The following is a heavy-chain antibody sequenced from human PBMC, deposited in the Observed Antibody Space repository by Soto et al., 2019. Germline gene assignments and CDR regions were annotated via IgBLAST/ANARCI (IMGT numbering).Heavy chain of an antibody. Sequence: QITLKESGPTLVKPTQTLTLTCTFSGFSLITSGEGVCWIRQPPGKALEWLALIYWNDDNRYSPSLKSRLTITKPTCYNRVVLTMTDMYPVDTATYCCTRWCYYSLTGGRWFDPWGQGTLVTVFS. CDR3: TRWCYYSLTGGRWFDP. CDR1: GFSLITSGEG. CDR2: IYWNDDN. J-gene: IGHJ5*02. D-gene: IGHD3-9*01. V-gene: IGHV2-5*01.